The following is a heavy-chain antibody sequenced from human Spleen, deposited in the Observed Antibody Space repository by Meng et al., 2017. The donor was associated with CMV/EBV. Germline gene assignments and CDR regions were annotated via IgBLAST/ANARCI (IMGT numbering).Heavy chain of an antibody. D-gene: IGHD6-19*01. J-gene: IGHJ4*02. V-gene: IGHV3-73*01. Sequence: GESLKISYAASGFTFSGSAMHWVRQASGKGLEWVGRIRSKANSYATAYAASVKGRFTISRDDSKNTAYLQMNSLKTEDTAVYYCTSGYSSGWYVYWGQGTLVTVSS. CDR1: GFTFSGSA. CDR3: TSGYSSGWYVY. CDR2: IRSKANSYAT.